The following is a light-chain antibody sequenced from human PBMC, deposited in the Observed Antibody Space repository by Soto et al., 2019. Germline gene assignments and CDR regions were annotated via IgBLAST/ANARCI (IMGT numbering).Light chain of an antibody. CDR3: QQYNSWPLT. CDR1: QGISSW. Sequence: DIQMTQSPSSVCASVGDTITRTCRASQGISSWLAWYQQKPGKAPKLLIYAAYSLQSGVTPRFSGSGSGTEFTLTISSLQSEDFAVYYCQQYNSWPLTVGGGTQVEIK. CDR2: AAY. J-gene: IGKJ4*01. V-gene: IGKV1-12*01.